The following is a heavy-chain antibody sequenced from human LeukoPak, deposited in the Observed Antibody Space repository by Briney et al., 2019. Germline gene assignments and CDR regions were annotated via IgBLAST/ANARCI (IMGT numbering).Heavy chain of an antibody. D-gene: IGHD3-22*01. CDR3: ARTLHYYDSSGYYSFDY. V-gene: IGHV5-51*01. CDR1: GYSFTSYW. Sequence: GESLKISCKGSGYSFTSYWIGWVRQMPGKGLEWMGIIYPGDSDTRYSPSFQGQVTISADKSISTAYLQWSSLKASDTAMYYCARTLHYYDSSGYYSFDYWGQGTLVTVSS. CDR2: IYPGDSDT. J-gene: IGHJ4*02.